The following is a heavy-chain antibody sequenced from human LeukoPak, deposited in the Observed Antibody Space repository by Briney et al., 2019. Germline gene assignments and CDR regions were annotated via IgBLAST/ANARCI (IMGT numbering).Heavy chain of an antibody. D-gene: IGHD3-22*01. V-gene: IGHV1-2*06. CDR2: INPNSGGT. Sequence: ASVKVSCKASGYTFTGYYMHWVRQAPGQGLEWMGRINPNSGGTNYAQKFQGRVTMTRDTSISTAYMEPSRLRSDDTPVYYCARDQYYYDSSGYSVSDYWGQGTLVTVSS. CDR3: ARDQYYYDSSGYSVSDY. CDR1: GYTFTGYY. J-gene: IGHJ4*02.